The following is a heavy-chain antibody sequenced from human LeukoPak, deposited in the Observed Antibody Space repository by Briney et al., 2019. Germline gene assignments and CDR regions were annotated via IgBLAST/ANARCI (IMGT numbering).Heavy chain of an antibody. D-gene: IGHD2-15*01. CDR2: MNPNSGNT. J-gene: IGHJ5*02. Sequence: GASVKVSCKASGYTFTSYDINWVRQATGQGLEWMGWMNPNSGNTGYAQKFQGRVTMTRNTSISTAYMELSSLRSEDTAVYYCARGGRPTSYCSGGSCYPPNWFDPWGQGTLVTVSS. V-gene: IGHV1-8*01. CDR3: ARGGRPTSYCSGGSCYPPNWFDP. CDR1: GYTFTSYD.